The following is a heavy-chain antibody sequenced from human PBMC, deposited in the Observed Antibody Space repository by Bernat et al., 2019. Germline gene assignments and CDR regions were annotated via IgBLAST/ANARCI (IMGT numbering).Heavy chain of an antibody. J-gene: IGHJ6*02. D-gene: IGHD3-3*01. CDR1: GFTFSSYW. CDR3: ARDLWSGYHYYYYGMDV. Sequence: EVQLVESGGGLVQPGGSLRLSCAASGFTFSSYWMHWVCQAPGKGLVWVSRINSDGSSTSYADSVKGRFTISRDNAKNTLYLQMNSLRAEDTAVYYCARDLWSGYHYYYYGMDVWGQGTTVTVSS. CDR2: INSDGSST. V-gene: IGHV3-74*01.